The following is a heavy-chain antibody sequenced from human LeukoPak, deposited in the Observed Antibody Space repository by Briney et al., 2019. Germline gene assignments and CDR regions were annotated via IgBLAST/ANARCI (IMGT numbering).Heavy chain of an antibody. CDR1: GGTFSSYA. D-gene: IGHD4-11*01. CDR3: ARGTTVNGRTFDY. V-gene: IGHV1-2*02. J-gene: IGHJ4*02. CDR2: INPNSGGT. Sequence: ASVKVSCKASGGTFSSYAISWVRQAPGQGLEWMGWINPNSGGTNYAQKFQGRVTMTRDTSISTAYMELSRLRSDDTAVYYCARGTTVNGRTFDYWGQGTLVTVSS.